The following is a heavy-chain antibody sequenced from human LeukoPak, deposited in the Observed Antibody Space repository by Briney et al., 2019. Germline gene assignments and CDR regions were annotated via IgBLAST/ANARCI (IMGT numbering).Heavy chain of an antibody. V-gene: IGHV3-23*01. D-gene: IGHD3-22*01. CDR2: MSGSGGST. CDR3: ARDRHKYNYDRGGYPPY. J-gene: IGHJ4*02. CDR1: GFTFSNYG. Sequence: PGRSLRLSCAASGFTFSNYGMSWVRQAPGKGLEWVSGMSGSGGSTYYADSVKGRFTISRDNAKNSLYLQMNTLRAEDTAVYYCARDRHKYNYDRGGYPPYWGQGTLVTVSS.